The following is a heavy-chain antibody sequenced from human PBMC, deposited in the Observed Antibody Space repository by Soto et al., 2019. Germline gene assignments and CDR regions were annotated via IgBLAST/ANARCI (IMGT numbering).Heavy chain of an antibody. V-gene: IGHV3-30-3*01. D-gene: IGHD6-19*01. J-gene: IGHJ3*02. CDR2: ISYDGSNK. Sequence: VQLVESGGGVVQPGRSLRLSCAASGFTFSSYAIHWVRQAPGKGLEWVAVISYDGSNKYYADSVKGRFTISRDNSKNTLYLQMNSLRAEDTAVYYCAREGVGGWLPGRDAFDIWGQGTMVTVSS. CDR3: AREGVGGWLPGRDAFDI. CDR1: GFTFSSYA.